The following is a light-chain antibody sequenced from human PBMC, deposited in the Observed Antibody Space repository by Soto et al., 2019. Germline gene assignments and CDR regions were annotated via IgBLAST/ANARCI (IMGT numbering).Light chain of an antibody. V-gene: IGKV3-11*01. CDR3: QQRSNWPPAWT. J-gene: IGKJ1*01. CDR2: DAS. CDR1: QSVSTY. Sequence: EIVLTQSPATLSLSPRERATLSCRASQSVSTYLAWYQQKPGQAPRLLIYDASNRATGIPARFSGSGSGTDFTLTISSLEPEDFAVYYCQQRSNWPPAWTFGQGTKVEI.